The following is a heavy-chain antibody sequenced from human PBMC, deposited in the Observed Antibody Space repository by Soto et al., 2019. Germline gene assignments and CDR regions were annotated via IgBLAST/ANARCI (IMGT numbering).Heavy chain of an antibody. V-gene: IGHV3-21*01. Sequence: EVQLVESGGGLVKPGGSLRLSCAASGFTFSSYSMNWVRQAPGKGLEWVSSISSSSSYIYYADLVKGRFTISRDNAKNSLYLQMNSLRAEDTAVYYCARSWNYYYYYGMDVWGQGTTVTVSS. D-gene: IGHD3-3*01. CDR3: ARSWNYYYYYGMDV. J-gene: IGHJ6*02. CDR2: ISSSSSYI. CDR1: GFTFSSYS.